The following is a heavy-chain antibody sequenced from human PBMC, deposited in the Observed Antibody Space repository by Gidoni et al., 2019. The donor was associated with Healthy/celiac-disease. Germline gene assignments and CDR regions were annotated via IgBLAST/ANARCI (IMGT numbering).Heavy chain of an antibody. CDR3: ARLSYYYDSSGTLVLYFDY. CDR2: IYPGDSDT. CDR1: GYSFTSYW. Sequence: EVQLVQSGAEVKKPGESLKSSCKGSGYSFTSYWSGWVRQMPGKGREWMGIIYPGDSDTRYSPSFQGQVTISADKSISTAYLQWSSLKASDTAMYYCARLSYYYDSSGTLVLYFDYWGQGTLVTVSS. J-gene: IGHJ4*02. V-gene: IGHV5-51*01. D-gene: IGHD3-22*01.